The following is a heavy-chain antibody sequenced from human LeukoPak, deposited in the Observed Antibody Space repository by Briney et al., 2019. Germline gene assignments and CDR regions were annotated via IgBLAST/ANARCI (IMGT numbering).Heavy chain of an antibody. CDR3: ARSHDHLWGNYPDY. CDR1: GGSIDSTNW. CDR2: IHHDGRI. J-gene: IGHJ4*02. D-gene: IGHD3-16*02. V-gene: IGHV4/OR15-8*01. Sequence: SETLSLTCDVTGGSIDSTNWWNWVRQPPGKGLEWIGEIHHDGRINYNPSLKSRVTLSVDKSKNQFSLRLNSVTAADTAMYYCARSHDHLWGNYPDYWGQGTLVTVSS.